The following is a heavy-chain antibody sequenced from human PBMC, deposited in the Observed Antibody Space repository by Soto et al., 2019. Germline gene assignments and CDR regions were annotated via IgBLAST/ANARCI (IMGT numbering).Heavy chain of an antibody. CDR1: GFTFSNAW. J-gene: IGHJ6*02. Sequence: EVQLVESGGGLVKPGGSLRLSCAASGFTFSNAWMNWVRQAPGKGLEWVGRIKSKTDGGTTDYAAPVKGRVTISRDDSKNTRYLQMNSLKTEDTAVYYCTTVAWRYSGYDGMDVWGQGTTVTVSS. D-gene: IGHD5-12*01. CDR2: IKSKTDGGTT. V-gene: IGHV3-15*07. CDR3: TTVAWRYSGYDGMDV.